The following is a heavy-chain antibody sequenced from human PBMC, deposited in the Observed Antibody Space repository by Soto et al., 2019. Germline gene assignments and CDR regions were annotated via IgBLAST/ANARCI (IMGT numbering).Heavy chain of an antibody. Sequence: QVQLQESGPGLVQPSQTLSLTCTVSGGSIGSGGYYWNWIRQHPGKGLEWIGYIYYSGNTFYNPSLKSRVIISADTSQSQFSLNLSSVTAADTAVYYCARDSGYSDSTVRYWGQGTLVTVSS. D-gene: IGHD4-17*01. J-gene: IGHJ4*02. CDR1: GGSIGSGGYY. V-gene: IGHV4-31*03. CDR2: IYYSGNT. CDR3: ARDSGYSDSTVRY.